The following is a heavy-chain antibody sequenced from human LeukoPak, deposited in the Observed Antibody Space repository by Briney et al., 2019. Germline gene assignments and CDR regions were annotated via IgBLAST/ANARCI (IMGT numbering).Heavy chain of an antibody. J-gene: IGHJ1*01. D-gene: IGHD6-13*01. Sequence: PSETLSLTCAVYGGSFSGYYWSWIRQPPGKGLEWMSEINHSGSTNYNSSLKSRVTTTVETYKNQFSLKLSSVTAADTAVYCCARGRLLSVAAGIGPEYLQHWGEGTLVTVSS. V-gene: IGHV4-34*01. CDR2: INHSGST. CDR3: ARGRLLSVAAGIGPEYLQH. CDR1: GGSFSGYY.